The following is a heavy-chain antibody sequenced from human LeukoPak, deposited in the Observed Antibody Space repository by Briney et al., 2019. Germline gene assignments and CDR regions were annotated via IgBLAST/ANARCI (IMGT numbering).Heavy chain of an antibody. V-gene: IGHV3-21*04. CDR3: AKDRRITGTTGYEH. CDR2: ISSSSSYI. D-gene: IGHD1-7*01. J-gene: IGHJ4*02. CDR1: GFTFSSYS. Sequence: GGSLRLSCAASGFTFSSYSMNWVRQAPGKGLEWVSSISSSSSYIYYADSVKGRFTISRDNAKNSLYLQMNSLRAEDTALYYCAKDRRITGTTGYEHWGQGTLVTVSS.